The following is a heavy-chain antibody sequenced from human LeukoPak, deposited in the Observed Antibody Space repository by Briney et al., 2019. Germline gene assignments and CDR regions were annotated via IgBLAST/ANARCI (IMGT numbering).Heavy chain of an antibody. CDR1: GFTFSSYA. CDR3: AKDDYYDSSGYYYGDDY. V-gene: IGHV3-23*01. J-gene: IGHJ4*02. Sequence: GGSLRLSCAASGFTFSSYAMSWVRQAPGKGLEWVSAISGGGGSTYYADSVKGRFTISRDNSKNTLYLQMNSLRAEDTAVYYCAKDDYYDSSGYYYGDDYWGQGTLVTVSS. CDR2: ISGGGGST. D-gene: IGHD3-22*01.